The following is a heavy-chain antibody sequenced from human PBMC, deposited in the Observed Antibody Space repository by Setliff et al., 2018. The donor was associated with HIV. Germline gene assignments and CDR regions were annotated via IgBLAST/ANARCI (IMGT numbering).Heavy chain of an antibody. CDR2: IGGSTGST. CDR1: GFAFDNYC. V-gene: IGHV3-23*01. CDR3: AKPLTQWGVSPYHYAVDV. Sequence: GESLRLSCAASGFAFDNYCMTWVRQAPGKGLEWVSAIGGSTGSTYYADSVKGRFTISTDNSKNTLYLQMNSLRAEDTAVYYCAKPLTQWGVSPYHYAVDVWGQGTTVTVSS. J-gene: IGHJ6*02. D-gene: IGHD1-26*01.